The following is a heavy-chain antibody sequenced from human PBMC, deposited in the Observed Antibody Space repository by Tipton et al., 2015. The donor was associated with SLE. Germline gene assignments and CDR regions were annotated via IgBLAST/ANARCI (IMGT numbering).Heavy chain of an antibody. J-gene: IGHJ5*02. D-gene: IGHD3-9*01. Sequence: TLSLTRTVSGGSISTTFYYWGWSRQPPGKGLEWIGSSDYSGTHYNPSLKSRLTILVDTSKNQFSLRLSSVTAADTAVYYCASQTGTWWFDPWGQGTLVTVSS. CDR3: ASQTGTWWFDP. CDR1: GGSISTTFYY. CDR2: SDYSGT. V-gene: IGHV4-39*07.